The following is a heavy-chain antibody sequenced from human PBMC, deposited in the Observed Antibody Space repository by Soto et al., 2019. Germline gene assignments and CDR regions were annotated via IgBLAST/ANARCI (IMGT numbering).Heavy chain of an antibody. Sequence: GGSLRLSCEASGFPFNTYAISWVRQAPGKGLEWVSGISGSGDRTHYIDSVKGRFTISRDNFKNTLYLQMNSLRAEDTAVYYCAKASTYEYVWGSYRYYFNYWGQGALVTVSS. CDR3: AKASTYEYVWGSYRYYFNY. CDR1: GFPFNTYA. V-gene: IGHV3-23*01. J-gene: IGHJ4*02. CDR2: ISGSGDRT. D-gene: IGHD3-16*02.